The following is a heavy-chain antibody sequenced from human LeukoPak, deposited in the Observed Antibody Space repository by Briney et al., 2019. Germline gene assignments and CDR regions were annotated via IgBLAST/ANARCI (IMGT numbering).Heavy chain of an antibody. CDR3: AKDLYCSSTSCPDY. D-gene: IGHD2-2*01. J-gene: IGHJ4*02. CDR1: GFTVSNNY. CDR2: ISGSGGST. Sequence: GGSLRLSCKASGFTVSNNYMNWDRQAPGKGPEWVSAISGSGGSTYYADSVKGRFTISRDNSKNTLYLQMNSLRAEDTAVYYCAKDLYCSSTSCPDYWDQGTLVTVSS. V-gene: IGHV3-23*01.